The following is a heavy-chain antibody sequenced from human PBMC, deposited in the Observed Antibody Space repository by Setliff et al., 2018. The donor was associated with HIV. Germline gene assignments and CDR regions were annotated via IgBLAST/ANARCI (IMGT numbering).Heavy chain of an antibody. Sequence: SVKVSCKASGGTFSSYAISWVRQAPGQGLEWMGGIIPIFGTTNYAQKFQGRVTITADESTSTAYMELSGLRSEDTAVYYCAMSMTTYPVSRAFDIWGQGTMVTVSS. CDR2: IIPIFGTT. V-gene: IGHV1-69*13. J-gene: IGHJ3*02. CDR1: GGTFSSYA. CDR3: AMSMTTYPVSRAFDI. D-gene: IGHD4-4*01.